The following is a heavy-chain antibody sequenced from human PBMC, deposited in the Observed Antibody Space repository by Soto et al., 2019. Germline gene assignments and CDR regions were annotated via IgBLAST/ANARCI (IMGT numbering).Heavy chain of an antibody. CDR2: IKQDGSEK. CDR3: ARAGSSTSSIDAFDI. D-gene: IGHD2-2*01. CDR1: GFTFSSYW. Sequence: PRLSCAASGFTFSSYWMSWVRQAPGKGLEWVANIKQDGSEKYYVDSVKGRFTISRDNAKNSLYLQMNSLRAEDTAVYNCARAGSSTSSIDAFDIWGQGTMVTVSS. V-gene: IGHV3-7*03. J-gene: IGHJ3*02.